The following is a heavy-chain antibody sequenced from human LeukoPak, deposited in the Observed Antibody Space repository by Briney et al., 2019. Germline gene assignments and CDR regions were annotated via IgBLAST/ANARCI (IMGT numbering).Heavy chain of an antibody. D-gene: IGHD3-10*01. CDR3: ARDLGIDYGSVDN. CDR1: GFTFSSYW. J-gene: IGHJ4*02. Sequence: PGGSLRLSCAASGFTFSSYWMSWVRQAPGKGLEWVSYISSSSSTTYYADSVKGRFTISRDNAKNSLYLQMNSLRAEDTAVYYCARDLGIDYGSVDNWGQGTLVTVSS. CDR2: ISSSSSTT. V-gene: IGHV3-48*04.